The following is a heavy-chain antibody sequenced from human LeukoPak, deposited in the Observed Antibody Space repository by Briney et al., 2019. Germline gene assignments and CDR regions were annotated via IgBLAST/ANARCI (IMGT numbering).Heavy chain of an antibody. D-gene: IGHD1-26*01. CDR2: IGTAGDT. Sequence: GGSLRLSCAASGFTFSSYDMHWVRQATGKGLEWVSAIGTAGDTYYPGSVKGRFTISRENAKNSLYLQMNSLRAGGTAVYYCAREGHRGSFDYWGQGTLATVSS. J-gene: IGHJ4*02. V-gene: IGHV3-13*01. CDR3: AREGHRGSFDY. CDR1: GFTFSSYD.